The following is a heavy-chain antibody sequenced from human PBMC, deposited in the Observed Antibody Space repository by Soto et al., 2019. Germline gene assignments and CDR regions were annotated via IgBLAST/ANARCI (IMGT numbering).Heavy chain of an antibody. D-gene: IGHD3-22*01. V-gene: IGHV3-23*01. CDR2: ITESGTST. J-gene: IGHJ4*02. CDR3: TKDSYDSSPHH. Sequence: GGSLRLSCAASGFTFSRYDMSWVRQAPGKGLEWVSGITESGTSTFYADSVKGRFTISRDNSKSTLFLQMNSLRVEDTAVYYCTKDSYDSSPHHWGQGTLVTVSS. CDR1: GFTFSRYD.